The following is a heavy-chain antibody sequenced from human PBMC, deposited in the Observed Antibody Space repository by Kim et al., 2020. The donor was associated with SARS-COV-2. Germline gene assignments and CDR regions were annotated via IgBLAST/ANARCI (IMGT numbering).Heavy chain of an antibody. CDR1: GSSVRSSY. D-gene: IGHD1-26*01. CDR3: SRSTVGAYFDY. Sequence: GGSLRLSCAVSGSSVRSSYMTWVRQAPGKGLEWVSAIHDAGSTYYADSVKGRFTISRDIPKNTVYLQMNGLRADDTAVYYCSRSTVGAYFDYGGQGSLV. CDR2: IHDAGST. J-gene: IGHJ4*02. V-gene: IGHV3-53*01.